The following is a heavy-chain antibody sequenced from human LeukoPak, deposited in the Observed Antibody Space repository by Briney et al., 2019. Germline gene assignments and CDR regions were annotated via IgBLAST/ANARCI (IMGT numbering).Heavy chain of an antibody. D-gene: IGHD6-6*01. CDR1: GYSFTSYW. Sequence: NRGESLKISCKGSGYSFTSYWIAWVRQMPGKGLEWMGIIYPGDSDTRYSPSFQGQVTISADKSISTAYMQWSSLKASDTAMFYCARPRYSSSSGDAFDIWGQGTMVTVSS. J-gene: IGHJ3*02. V-gene: IGHV5-51*01. CDR2: IYPGDSDT. CDR3: ARPRYSSSSGDAFDI.